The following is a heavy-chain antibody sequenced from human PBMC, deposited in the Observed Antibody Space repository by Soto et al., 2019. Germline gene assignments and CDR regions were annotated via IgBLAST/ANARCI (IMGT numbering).Heavy chain of an antibody. CDR1: GYTFTSYY. J-gene: IGHJ4*02. CDR2: INPSGGST. CDR3: ARDRSSIPLDY. V-gene: IGHV1-46*01. D-gene: IGHD2-21*01. Sequence: WASVKGSCKASGYTFTSYYMHWVRQAPGQGLEWMGIINPSGGSTSYAQKFQGRVTMTRDTSTSTVYMELSSMRSEDTAVYYCARDRSSIPLDYWGQGTLVTVSS.